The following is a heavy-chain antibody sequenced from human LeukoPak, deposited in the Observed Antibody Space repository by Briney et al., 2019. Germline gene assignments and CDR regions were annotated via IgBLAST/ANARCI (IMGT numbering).Heavy chain of an antibody. Sequence: PSETLSLACGVSGGSVINTNWWTWVRQPPGKGLEWIGEVHLDGRTNYNPSLGSRLTMSVDVSENQVSLKLTPVTAADTAVYYCAREGGFYRPLDYSGQGTLVAVSS. CDR2: VHLDGRT. CDR3: AREGGFYRPLDY. V-gene: IGHV4-4*02. J-gene: IGHJ4*02. CDR1: GGSVINTNW. D-gene: IGHD3-3*01.